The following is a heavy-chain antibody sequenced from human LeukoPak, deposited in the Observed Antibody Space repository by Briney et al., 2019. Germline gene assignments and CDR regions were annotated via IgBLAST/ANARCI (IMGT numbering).Heavy chain of an antibody. Sequence: PGGSLRLSFAASGFTFSSYAMHWVRQAPGKGLEWVAVISYDGSNKYYADSVKGRFTISRDNSKNTLYLQMNSLRAEDTAVYYCARGYYDFWSAPPGYWGQGTLVTVSS. J-gene: IGHJ4*02. CDR3: ARGYYDFWSAPPGY. V-gene: IGHV3-30-3*01. D-gene: IGHD3-3*01. CDR2: ISYDGSNK. CDR1: GFTFSSYA.